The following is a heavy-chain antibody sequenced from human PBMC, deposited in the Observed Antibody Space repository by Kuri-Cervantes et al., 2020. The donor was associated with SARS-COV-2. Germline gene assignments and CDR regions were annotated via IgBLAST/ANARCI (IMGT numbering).Heavy chain of an antibody. D-gene: IGHD6-25*01. Sequence: GSLRLSCAASGFTFSSYSMNWVRQAPGKGLEWVSSISSSSSYIYYADSVKGRFTISRDNAKNSLYLQMNSLRAEDTAVYYCARDPGLSGDTPFDYWGQGTLVTVSS. CDR2: ISSSSSYI. CDR3: ARDPGLSGDTPFDY. J-gene: IGHJ4*02. V-gene: IGHV3-21*01. CDR1: GFTFSSYS.